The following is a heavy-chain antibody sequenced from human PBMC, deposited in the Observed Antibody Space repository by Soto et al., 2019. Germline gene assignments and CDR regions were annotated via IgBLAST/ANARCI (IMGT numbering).Heavy chain of an antibody. CDR2: ITGSGGDT. CDR3: AKSRRSYGSGSSYYYFDC. V-gene: IGHV3-23*01. J-gene: IGHJ4*02. CDR1: GFTFSGLA. D-gene: IGHD3-10*01. Sequence: VQLLESGGGLVQPGGSLRLSCVASGFTFSGLAMSWVRQAPGKGLEWVSVITGSGGDTYYADSVKGRFTISRDNSKNTLFLQLNSLRADDTAVYYCAKSRRSYGSGSSYYYFDCWGQGTLVTVSS.